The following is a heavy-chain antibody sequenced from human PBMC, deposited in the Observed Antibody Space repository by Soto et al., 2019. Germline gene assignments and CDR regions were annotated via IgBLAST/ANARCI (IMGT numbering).Heavy chain of an antibody. CDR1: EYTFTNYD. D-gene: IGHD2-2*01. J-gene: IGHJ5*02. CDR2: MDPNSGKS. V-gene: IGHV1-8*01. Sequence: GASVKVSCKDSEYTFTNYDINWVRQAAGRGLEWMGLMDPNSGKSDFAQKFQGRVTMTRNTSISTAYMELSSLRSEDTAVYYFARAPHGRPGALGHNWFDPWGQGTLVTVSS. CDR3: ARAPHGRPGALGHNWFDP.